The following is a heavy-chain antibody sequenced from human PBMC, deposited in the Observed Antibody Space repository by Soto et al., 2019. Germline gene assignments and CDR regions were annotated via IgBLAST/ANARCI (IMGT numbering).Heavy chain of an antibody. D-gene: IGHD4-17*01. J-gene: IGHJ3*02. Sequence: VQLVESGGGVVQPGRSLRISCAASGFTYRNYAMHWVRQAQGKGLEWVAVISHNETYKYYADSLKCRFTISRDNSKNTLSLQMSSLRAEDTAVYYCAKDLVGTTMTTGDAFDILGQVTIVTVSS. CDR3: AKDLVGTTMTTGDAFDI. CDR1: GFTYRNYA. V-gene: IGHV3-30-3*01. CDR2: ISHNETYK.